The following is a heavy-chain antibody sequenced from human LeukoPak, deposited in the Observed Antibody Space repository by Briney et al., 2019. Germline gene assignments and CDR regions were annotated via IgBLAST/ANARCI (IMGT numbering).Heavy chain of an antibody. CDR3: AKYPLAAAAAYYFDY. V-gene: IGHV3-21*01. CDR2: ISSSSSYI. D-gene: IGHD6-13*01. Sequence: PGGSLRLSCAASGFTFSSYSMNWVRQTPGKGLEWVSSISSSSSYIYYADSVKGRFTISRDNAKNSLYLQMNSLRAEDTAVYYCAKYPLAAAAAYYFDYWGQGTLVTVSS. CDR1: GFTFSSYS. J-gene: IGHJ4*02.